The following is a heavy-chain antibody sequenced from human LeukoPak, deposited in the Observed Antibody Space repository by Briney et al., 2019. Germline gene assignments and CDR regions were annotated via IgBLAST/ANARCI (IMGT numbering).Heavy chain of an antibody. CDR2: IFYSGST. Sequence: SETLSLTCTVSGGSISTSNYYWGWIRQPPGKGLEWIGNIFYSGSTYYSPSLRSRVTISLDTSRNQFSLKLNSVTAADTAVYYCAKVSRITMIRGVFFDYWGQGTLFTVSS. CDR3: AKVSRITMIRGVFFDY. V-gene: IGHV4-39*07. J-gene: IGHJ4*02. CDR1: GGSISTSNYY. D-gene: IGHD3-10*01.